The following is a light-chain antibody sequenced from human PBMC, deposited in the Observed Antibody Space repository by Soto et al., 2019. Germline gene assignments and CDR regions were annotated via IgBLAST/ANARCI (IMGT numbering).Light chain of an antibody. Sequence: SYELTQPPSVSLAPGQTARITCGGNNIGSKSVHWYQQKPGQAPVVVDYDDSDRPSGIPERFSGSNSGNTAALTISRVEAGDEAEYYCQVWDSSNDHEEWVFGGGTKLTVL. CDR1: NIGSKS. V-gene: IGLV3-21*02. CDR2: DDS. J-gene: IGLJ3*02. CDR3: QVWDSSNDHEEWV.